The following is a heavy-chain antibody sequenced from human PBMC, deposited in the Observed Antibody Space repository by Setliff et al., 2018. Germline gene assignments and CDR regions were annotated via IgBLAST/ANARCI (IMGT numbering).Heavy chain of an antibody. Sequence: SETLSLTCAVYGGSFSTYYWNWTRQPPGKGLEWIGEINHSGSTNYNPSLKSRVTISVDTSKHQFSLKLRSVTAADTAVYYCARGSYYDSSGYSPDFFDYWGQGTLVTVSS. D-gene: IGHD3-22*01. V-gene: IGHV4-34*01. CDR1: GGSFSTYY. CDR2: INHSGST. CDR3: ARGSYYDSSGYSPDFFDY. J-gene: IGHJ4*02.